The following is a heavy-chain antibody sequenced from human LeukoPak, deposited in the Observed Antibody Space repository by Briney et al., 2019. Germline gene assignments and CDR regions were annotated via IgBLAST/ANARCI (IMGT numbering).Heavy chain of an antibody. CDR2: ISWNSGSI. J-gene: IGHJ4*02. CDR1: GFTFDDYA. D-gene: IGHD6-13*01. V-gene: IGHV3-9*01. Sequence: PGRSLRLSCAASGFTFDDYAMHWVRQAPGKGLEWVSGISWNSGSIGYADSVKGRFTISRDNAKNSLYLQMNSLRAEDTALYYCAKSLPERNYHGSRKGYSSSWPPFDYSGQGTLVTVSS. CDR3: AKSLPERNYHGSRKGYSSSWPPFDY.